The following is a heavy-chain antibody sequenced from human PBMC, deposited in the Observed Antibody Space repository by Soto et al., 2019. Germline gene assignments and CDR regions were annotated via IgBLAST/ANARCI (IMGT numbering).Heavy chain of an antibody. V-gene: IGHV4-34*01. CDR1: GGSFSGYY. J-gene: IGHJ4*02. CDR2: INHSGST. D-gene: IGHD6-19*01. CDR3: ARARRGWYVDY. Sequence: QVQLQQWGAGLLKPSETLFLTCAVYGGSFSGYYWSWIRQPPGKGLEWIGEINHSGSTNYNPSLKSRVTISVHTSKNQCSLKLSSGTAADTAVYYCARARRGWYVDYWGQGTLVTVSS.